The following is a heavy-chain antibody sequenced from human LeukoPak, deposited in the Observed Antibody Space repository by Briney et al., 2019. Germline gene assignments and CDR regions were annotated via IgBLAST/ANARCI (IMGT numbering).Heavy chain of an antibody. V-gene: IGHV1-69*05. CDR2: IIPIFGTA. J-gene: IGHJ4*02. CDR1: GGTFSSYA. Sequence: ATVKVSCKASGGTFSSYAISWVRQAPGQGLEWMGRIIPIFGTANYAQKFQGRVTITTDESTSTAYMELSSLRSEDTAVYYCARDIAPAGLFFDYWGQGTLVTVSS. D-gene: IGHD6-13*01. CDR3: ARDIAPAGLFFDY.